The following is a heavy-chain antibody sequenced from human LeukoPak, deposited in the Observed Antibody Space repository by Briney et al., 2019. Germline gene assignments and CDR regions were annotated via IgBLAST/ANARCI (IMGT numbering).Heavy chain of an antibody. J-gene: IGHJ4*02. V-gene: IGHV1-3*03. Sequence: ASVKVSCKASGYTFTNYAIHWVRQVPGQGLEWMGWINVGNGNTKYSQDVQGRVTITRDTSASTAYMELSSLRSEDMAVYYCARAWYYFGSGSYQPYYFDYWGQGTLVTVSS. CDR3: ARAWYYFGSGSYQPYYFDY. D-gene: IGHD3-10*01. CDR1: GYTFTNYA. CDR2: INVGNGNT.